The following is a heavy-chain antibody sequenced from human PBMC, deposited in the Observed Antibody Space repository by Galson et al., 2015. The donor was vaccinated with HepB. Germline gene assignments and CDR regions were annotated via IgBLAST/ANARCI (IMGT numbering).Heavy chain of an antibody. CDR3: ARDNSETYKGRMYWYFDP. CDR2: INPSGDGT. V-gene: IGHV1-46*03. D-gene: IGHD5-24*01. CDR1: GFTLTNYW. J-gene: IGHJ2*01. Sequence: SVKVSCKASGFTLTNYWMHWVRQAPGQGPQWVGIINPSGDGTAYAQKFQGRVTMTRDTSTSTVYMELSSLRSEDTAVYYCARDNSETYKGRMYWYFDPWGRGTLVTVSS.